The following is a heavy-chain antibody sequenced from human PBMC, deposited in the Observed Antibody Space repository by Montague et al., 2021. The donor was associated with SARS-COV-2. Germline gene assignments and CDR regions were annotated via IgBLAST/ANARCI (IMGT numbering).Heavy chain of an antibody. CDR2: INQGGAP. J-gene: IGHJ3*02. CDR3: ARGRPVQGSFRHFDSISSGAPDI. CDR1: RGSFSNYY. V-gene: IGHV4-34*01. Sequence: SETLSLTCAVSRGSFSNYYWTWIRQSPGKGLEWIGEINQGGAPNYTPSLKSRVTISLDTSKKQISLKLNSVTVADTAVFFCARGRPVQGSFRHFDSISSGAPDIWAQGSVVIVSS. D-gene: IGHD3-9*01.